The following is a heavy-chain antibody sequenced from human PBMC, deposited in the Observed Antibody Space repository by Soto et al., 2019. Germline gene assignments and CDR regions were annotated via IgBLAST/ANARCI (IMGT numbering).Heavy chain of an antibody. D-gene: IGHD6-13*01. CDR2: IDPSDSYT. CDR3: ARQSIAAAGTTWFDP. Sequence: HGESLKISCNGSGYSFTSYWISWVRQMPGKGLEWMGGIDPSDSYTNYSPSFQGHVTISADKSISNAYLQWSSLKASDTAMYYCARQSIAAAGTTWFDPWGQGTLVTVSS. J-gene: IGHJ5*02. CDR1: GYSFTSYW. V-gene: IGHV5-10-1*01.